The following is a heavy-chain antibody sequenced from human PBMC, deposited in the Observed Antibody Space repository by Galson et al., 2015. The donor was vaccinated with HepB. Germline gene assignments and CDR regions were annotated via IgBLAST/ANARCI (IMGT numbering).Heavy chain of an antibody. CDR1: GFTFRDYD. CDR2: IGTAGYT. D-gene: IGHD3-10*01. CDR3: ARKHSGSRRDFDL. Sequence: SLRLSCAASGFTFRDYDMHWVRQATGKGLEWLSAIGTAGYTFYSGSVKGRFTISRENAKNSVYLQMNNLRAGDTAVYYCARKHSGSRRDFDLWGRGTLLTVSS. J-gene: IGHJ2*01. V-gene: IGHV3-13*01.